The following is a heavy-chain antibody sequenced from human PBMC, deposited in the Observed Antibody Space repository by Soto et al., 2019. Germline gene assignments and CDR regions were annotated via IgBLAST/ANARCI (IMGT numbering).Heavy chain of an antibody. J-gene: IGHJ3*02. V-gene: IGHV3-48*01. D-gene: IGHD1-26*01. Sequence: EVQLVESGGGLVQPGGSLRLSCAASGFSFSSYSINWVRQAPGKGLEWVSYIDGRSGSIYYADSVRGRFTNSGDIAKNSLYLQMNSLRAEDTAVYYCARDYLYAFDIWGQGTMVTVSS. CDR2: IDGRSGSI. CDR1: GFSFSSYS. CDR3: ARDYLYAFDI.